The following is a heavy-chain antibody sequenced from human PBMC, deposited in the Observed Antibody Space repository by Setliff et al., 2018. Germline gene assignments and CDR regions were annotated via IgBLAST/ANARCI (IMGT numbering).Heavy chain of an antibody. Sequence: SETLSLTCTVPDDSISSRHYYWSWIRQPAGKGLGWLGQIYTSWSTNYNPSLNSRVTISLDTSKNQFSLSLKTVTAADTAVYYCARMSGFQYIDVWGEGTTVTVSS. CDR1: DDSISSRHYY. J-gene: IGHJ6*03. D-gene: IGHD3-3*01. CDR2: IYTSWST. CDR3: ARMSGFQYIDV. V-gene: IGHV4-61*09.